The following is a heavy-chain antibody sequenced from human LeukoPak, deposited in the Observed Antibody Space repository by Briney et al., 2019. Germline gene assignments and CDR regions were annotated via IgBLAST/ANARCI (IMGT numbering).Heavy chain of an antibody. CDR3: ARTVPSGYRMFDY. Sequence: SETLSLTCTVSGGSISSYYWSWIRQPPGKGLEWIGYIHYSGSTNYNPSLKSRVTISVDTSKNQFSLKLSSVTAADTAVYYCARTVPSGYRMFDYWGQGTLVTVSS. J-gene: IGHJ4*02. CDR1: GGSISSYY. V-gene: IGHV4-59*01. CDR2: IHYSGST. D-gene: IGHD3-3*01.